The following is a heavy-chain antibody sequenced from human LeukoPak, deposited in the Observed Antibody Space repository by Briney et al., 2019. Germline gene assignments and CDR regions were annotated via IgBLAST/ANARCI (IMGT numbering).Heavy chain of an antibody. CDR3: AREGSGTGSDF. CDR1: GDSVSSHSVA. Sequence: QTLSLTCALSGDSVSSHSVAWNWIRQSPSRGLEWLGRTYYRSKLYYDYAISVKSRISINPDTSKNQFSLQLNSVTPEDTAVYYCAREGSGTGSDFWGQGTLVTVSS. D-gene: IGHD3-3*01. CDR2: TYYRSKLYY. J-gene: IGHJ4*02. V-gene: IGHV6-1*01.